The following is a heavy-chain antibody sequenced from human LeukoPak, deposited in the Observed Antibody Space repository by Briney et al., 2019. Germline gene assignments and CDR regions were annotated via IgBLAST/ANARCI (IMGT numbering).Heavy chain of an antibody. J-gene: IGHJ4*02. D-gene: IGHD6-19*01. CDR2: IYYTGGT. V-gene: IGHV4-59*08. CDR3: AKYGNSGWVIDN. Sequence: SETLSLTCTVSSGSIGSNYWTWIRQPQGKGLEYIGYIYYTGGTNYNPSLKSRVTISVDTSKNQFSLKLTSVTAADTAVYFCAKYGNSGWVIDNWGQGTLVTVSS. CDR1: SGSIGSNY.